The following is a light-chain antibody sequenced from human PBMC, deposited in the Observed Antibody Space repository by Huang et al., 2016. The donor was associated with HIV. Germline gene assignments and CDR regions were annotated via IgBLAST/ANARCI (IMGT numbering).Light chain of an antibody. CDR2: AAS. CDR3: HQYGNSPQT. V-gene: IGKV3-20*01. J-gene: IGKJ2*01. CDR1: QIIYSNY. Sequence: IVLTQSPGTLSLSPGERATLSCRASQIIYSNYLAWYQQKPCQAPRLLIYAASSRAAVIPDRFSGSGSGTDFTLTISRLEPEDFALYYCHQYGNSPQTFGQGTKLDIK.